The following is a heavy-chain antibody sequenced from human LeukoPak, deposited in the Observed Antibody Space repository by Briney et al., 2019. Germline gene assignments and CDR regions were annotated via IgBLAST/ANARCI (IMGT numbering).Heavy chain of an antibody. CDR2: INRDGSST. D-gene: IGHD4-11*01. Sequence: QTGGSLRLSCAASGFTFSSYWMHWVRQAAGKGQVWVSHINRDGSSTSHADSVKGRFTISRDNAKNTLYLQMNSLRAEDTAVYYCARDSNYSMDVWGQGTTVTVSS. CDR3: ARDSNYSMDV. J-gene: IGHJ6*02. V-gene: IGHV3-74*01. CDR1: GFTFSSYW.